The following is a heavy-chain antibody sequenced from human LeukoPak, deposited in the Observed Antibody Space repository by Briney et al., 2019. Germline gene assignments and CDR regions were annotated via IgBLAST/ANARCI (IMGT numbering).Heavy chain of an antibody. CDR2: IYHSGST. D-gene: IGHD5-12*01. Sequence: PSETLSLTCTVSGYSISSGYYWGWIRQPPGKGLEWIGSIYHSGSTYYNPSLKSRVTISVDTSKNQFSLKLSSVTAADTAVYYCARDFSGYDSYYYYYMDVCGKGTTVTVSS. V-gene: IGHV4-38-2*02. CDR3: ARDFSGYDSYYYYYMDV. J-gene: IGHJ6*03. CDR1: GYSISSGYY.